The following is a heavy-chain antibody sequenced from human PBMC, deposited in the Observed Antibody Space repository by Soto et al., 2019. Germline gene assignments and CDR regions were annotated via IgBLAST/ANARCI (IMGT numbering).Heavy chain of an antibody. V-gene: IGHV4-31*03. Sequence: QVQLQESGPGLVKPSQTLSLTCTVSGVSISSGGYYWSWIRQHPGKGLELIGYIYYSGSTYYNPSLKSRVTISVDTSKNQCSLKLSSVTAADTAVYYCAREEVYDHSGSKLLWGQGTLVTVSS. CDR2: IYYSGST. CDR3: AREEVYDHSGSKLL. D-gene: IGHD3-22*01. J-gene: IGHJ4*02. CDR1: GVSISSGGYY.